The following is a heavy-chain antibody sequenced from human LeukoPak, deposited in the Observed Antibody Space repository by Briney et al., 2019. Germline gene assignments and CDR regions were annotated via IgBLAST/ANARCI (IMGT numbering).Heavy chain of an antibody. CDR3: ARGWGRIAAAGTIDY. CDR1: GYTFTGYY. V-gene: IGHV1-2*02. Sequence: ASVKVSCKASGYTFTGYYMHWVRQAPGQRLEWMGWIIPNSGGTNYAQKFQGRVTMTRDTSISTAYMELSRLRSDDTAVYYCARGWGRIAAAGTIDYWGQGTLVTVSS. D-gene: IGHD6-13*01. J-gene: IGHJ4*02. CDR2: IIPNSGGT.